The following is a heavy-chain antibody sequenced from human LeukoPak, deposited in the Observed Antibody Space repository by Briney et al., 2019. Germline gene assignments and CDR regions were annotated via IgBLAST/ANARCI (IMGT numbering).Heavy chain of an antibody. D-gene: IGHD6-19*01. Sequence: LWASVKVSCKASGYTFTGYYMHWVRQAPGQGLEWMGWINPNSGGTNYAQKFQGRVTMTRDTSISTAYMELSRLRSDDTAVYYCARDIGSWQSGWLFNWFDPWGQGTLVTVSS. CDR2: INPNSGGT. V-gene: IGHV1-2*02. CDR3: ARDIGSWQSGWLFNWFDP. J-gene: IGHJ5*02. CDR1: GYTFTGYY.